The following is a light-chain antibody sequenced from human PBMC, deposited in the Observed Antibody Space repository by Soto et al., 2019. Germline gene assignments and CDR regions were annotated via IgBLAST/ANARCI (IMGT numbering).Light chain of an antibody. CDR2: GAS. CDR3: QQYGSSST. Sequence: EIVLTQSPGTLSLSPGGRATLSCRASQTVSSTYLDWYQQKPGQAPRLLIYGASNRATGIPDRFSGSGSGTDFTLTINGLEPEDFAVYYCQQYGSSSTFGKGTKLEIK. CDR1: QTVSSTY. J-gene: IGKJ2*01. V-gene: IGKV3-20*01.